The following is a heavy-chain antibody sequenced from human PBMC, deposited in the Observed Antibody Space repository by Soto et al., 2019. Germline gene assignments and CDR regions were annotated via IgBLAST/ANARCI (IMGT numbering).Heavy chain of an antibody. J-gene: IGHJ2*01. V-gene: IGHV4-34*01. D-gene: IGHD3-10*01. CDR1: GGSFSGYY. CDR2: INHSGST. CDR3: ARGRGDGYNQHWFFDL. Sequence: SETLSLTCAVYGGSFSGYYWSWIRQPPGKGLEWIGEINHSGSTNYNPSLKSRVSISGATSNNQFSLKLTSVTATDTSVYYCARGRGDGYNQHWFFDLWGRGALVTVSS.